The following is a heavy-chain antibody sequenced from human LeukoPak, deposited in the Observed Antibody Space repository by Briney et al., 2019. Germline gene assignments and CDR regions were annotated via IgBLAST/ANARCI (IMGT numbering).Heavy chain of an antibody. D-gene: IGHD2-15*01. CDR1: GGTFSSYA. V-gene: IGHV1-69*04. J-gene: IGHJ6*02. CDR3: AGVVVVAATRYYYGMDV. Sequence: SVKVSCKASGGTFSSYAIGWVRQAPGQGLEWMGRIIPVLGIANYAQKSQGRVTITADKSTSTAYMELSSLRSEDTAVYYCAGVVVVAATRYYYGMDVWGQGTTVTVSS. CDR2: IIPVLGIA.